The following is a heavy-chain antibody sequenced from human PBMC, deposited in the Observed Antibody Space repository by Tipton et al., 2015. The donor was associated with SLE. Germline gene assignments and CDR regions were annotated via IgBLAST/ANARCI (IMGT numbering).Heavy chain of an antibody. J-gene: IGHJ4*02. V-gene: IGHV4-59*07. CDR1: GGSISDYF. CDR2: MSDSGNT. CDR3: ATTARICHS. D-gene: IGHD3-10*01. Sequence: TLSLTCSISGGSISDYFWSWIRQAPGKGPEWIGHMSDSGNTNYNPSLKSRVTISVDTSRSQVSLRVSSVTAADTAVYYCATTARICHSWGQGTLVTVSS.